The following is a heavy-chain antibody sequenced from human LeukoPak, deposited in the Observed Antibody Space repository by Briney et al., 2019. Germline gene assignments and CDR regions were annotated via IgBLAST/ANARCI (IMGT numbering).Heavy chain of an antibody. Sequence: GGSLRLSCAASGFTFNIYAMSWVRQAPGKGLAWVSGLNEDGGYTYYADSVKGRFTISRDNAKNSLYLQMNSLRAEDTAVYYCARDGRVTVGATRYGYWGQGTLVTVSS. CDR1: GFTFNIYA. D-gene: IGHD1-26*01. V-gene: IGHV3-21*01. CDR2: LNEDGGYT. J-gene: IGHJ4*02. CDR3: ARDGRVTVGATRYGY.